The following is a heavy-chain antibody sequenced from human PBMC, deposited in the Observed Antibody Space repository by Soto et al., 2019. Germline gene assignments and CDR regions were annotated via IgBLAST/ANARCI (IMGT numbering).Heavy chain of an antibody. D-gene: IGHD1-26*01. Sequence: EVQLVESGGGLVQPGGSLRLSCAASGFTFSSYWMHWVRQVPGKGLVWVSHTDSDGNYTTYADSVKGRFTISRDNAKNTVYLQMNSLRAEDTAVYYCVRDDVGVGIDYWGLGTLVTVSS. CDR1: GFTFSSYW. V-gene: IGHV3-74*03. J-gene: IGHJ4*02. CDR3: VRDDVGVGIDY. CDR2: TDSDGNYT.